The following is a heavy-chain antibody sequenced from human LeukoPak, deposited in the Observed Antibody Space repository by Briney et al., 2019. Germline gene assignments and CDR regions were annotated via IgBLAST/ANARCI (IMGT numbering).Heavy chain of an antibody. Sequence: ASVKVSCKASGYTFTGYYMLWLRQAPGQGLEWMGRINPNSGGTNYAQKFQRRVTMTRDTSISTAYMELSRLRSDDTAVYYCARPHTVLYNWFDPWGQGTLVTVSS. V-gene: IGHV1-2*06. CDR2: INPNSGGT. CDR1: GYTFTGYY. D-gene: IGHD4-11*01. J-gene: IGHJ5*02. CDR3: ARPHTVLYNWFDP.